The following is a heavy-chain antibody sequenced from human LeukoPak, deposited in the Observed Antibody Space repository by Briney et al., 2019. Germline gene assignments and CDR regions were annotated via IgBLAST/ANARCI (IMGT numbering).Heavy chain of an antibody. CDR2: INDRGTGT. CDR1: GFTFSSYA. Sequence: GGSLRLSCAASGFTFSSYALSWVRQAPGKGLEWVSTINDRGTGTYYADSVKGRFTISRDNSKNTLSLQMNSLRAEDTAVYYCAKGLKTTVGPYMGYHYYMDVWGEGTTVTVSS. CDR3: AKGLKTTVGPYMGYHYYMDV. D-gene: IGHD1-1*01. V-gene: IGHV3-23*01. J-gene: IGHJ6*03.